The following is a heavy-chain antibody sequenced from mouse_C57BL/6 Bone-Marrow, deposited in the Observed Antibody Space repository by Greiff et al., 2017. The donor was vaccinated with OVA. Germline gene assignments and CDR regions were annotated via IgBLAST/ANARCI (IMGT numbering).Heavy chain of an antibody. J-gene: IGHJ2*01. CDR1: GYAFSSYW. D-gene: IGHD2-3*01. CDR3: ARGRNGYYVYYCDY. Sequence: QVQLQQSGAELVKPGASVKISCKASGYAFSSYWMNWVKQRPGKGLAWIGQIYPGDGDTNYNGKFKGKATLTADKSSSTAYMQLSSLTSEDSAVYFCARGRNGYYVYYCDYWGQGTTLTVSS. V-gene: IGHV1-80*01. CDR2: IYPGDGDT.